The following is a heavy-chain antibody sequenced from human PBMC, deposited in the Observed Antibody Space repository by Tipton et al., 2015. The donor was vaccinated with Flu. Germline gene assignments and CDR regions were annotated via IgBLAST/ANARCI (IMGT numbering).Heavy chain of an antibody. Sequence: TLSLTCTVSGGSVTSSYWSWIRQPAGKGLEWIGRISTSGSTNYNPSLKSRVTISVDTSKNQFSLTVSSVSAADTAVYYCARRSCSGGTCYYFDYWGKGTLVTVSS. D-gene: IGHD2-15*01. J-gene: IGHJ4*02. CDR2: ISTSGST. V-gene: IGHV4-4*07. CDR1: GGSVTSSY. CDR3: ARRSCSGGTCYYFDY.